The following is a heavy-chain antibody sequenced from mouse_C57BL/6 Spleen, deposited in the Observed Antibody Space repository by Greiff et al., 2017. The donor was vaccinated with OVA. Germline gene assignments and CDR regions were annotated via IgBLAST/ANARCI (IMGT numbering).Heavy chain of an antibody. Sequence: VQLKQSGPELVKPGASVKMSCKASGYTFTDYNMHWVKQSHGKSLEWIGYINPNNGGTSYNQKFKGKATLTVNKSSSTAYMELRSLTSEDSAVYYCASPFYGSSPAWFAYWGQGTLVTVSA. V-gene: IGHV1-22*01. J-gene: IGHJ3*01. CDR3: ASPFYGSSPAWFAY. CDR1: GYTFTDYN. D-gene: IGHD1-1*01. CDR2: INPNNGGT.